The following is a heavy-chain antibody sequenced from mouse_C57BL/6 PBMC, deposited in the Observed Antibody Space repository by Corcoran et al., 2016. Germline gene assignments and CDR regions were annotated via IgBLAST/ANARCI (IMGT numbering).Heavy chain of an antibody. CDR2: INTYSGVP. CDR3: ARHEGGLYYAMDY. V-gene: IGHV9-3*01. CDR1: GYTFTTYG. J-gene: IGHJ4*01. Sequence: QIQLVQSGPELKKPGETVKISCKASGYTFTTYGMSWVKQAPGKGLKWMGWINTYSGVPTYADDFKGRFAFSLETSASTAYLQINNLKNEDTATYFCARHEGGLYYAMDYWGQGTSVTVSS.